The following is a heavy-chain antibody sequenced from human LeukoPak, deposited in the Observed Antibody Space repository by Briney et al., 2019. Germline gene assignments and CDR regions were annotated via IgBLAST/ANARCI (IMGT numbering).Heavy chain of an antibody. J-gene: IGHJ4*02. Sequence: GGSLRLSCAASGFTFSDYGMHWVRQAPGKGLEWVALISYDGSHKDYTDSVKGRFTISRDNSKNTLYLQMNSLRAEDTAVYYCAKDQNIYDILTGLFDYWGQGTLVTVSS. D-gene: IGHD3-9*01. CDR1: GFTFSDYG. CDR2: ISYDGSHK. V-gene: IGHV3-30*18. CDR3: AKDQNIYDILTGLFDY.